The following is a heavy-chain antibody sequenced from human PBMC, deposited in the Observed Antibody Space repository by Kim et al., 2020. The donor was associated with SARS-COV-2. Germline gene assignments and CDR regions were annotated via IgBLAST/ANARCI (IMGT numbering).Heavy chain of an antibody. CDR3: GRDLSGMSDY. CDR2: GRTT. D-gene: IGHD1-26*01. J-gene: IGHJ4*02. Sequence: GRTTDYADSVKGRFAISRDDARNTLFLQMNSLGGDDTAVYYCGRDLSGMSDYWGQGTLVTVSA. V-gene: IGHV3-74*01.